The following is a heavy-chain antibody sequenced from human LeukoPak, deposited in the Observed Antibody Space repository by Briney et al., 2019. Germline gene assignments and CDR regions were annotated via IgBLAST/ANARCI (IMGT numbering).Heavy chain of an antibody. CDR1: GGSFSGYY. Sequence: SETLSLTCAVYGGSFSGYYWSWIRQPPGKGTEWIGEINHSGSTNYNPSLKSRVTISVDTSKNQFSLKLSSVTAADTAVYYCARGRDYEGEAFVVVPAAIPEGKYYFDYWGQGTLVTVSS. J-gene: IGHJ4*02. CDR3: ARGRDYEGEAFVVVPAAIPEGKYYFDY. CDR2: INHSGST. V-gene: IGHV4-34*01. D-gene: IGHD2-2*02.